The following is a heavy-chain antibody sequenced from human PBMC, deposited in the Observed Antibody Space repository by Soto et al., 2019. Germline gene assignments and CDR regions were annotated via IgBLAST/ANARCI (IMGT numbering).Heavy chain of an antibody. D-gene: IGHD5-18*01. CDR3: ARTWIHHYYYYGMDV. CDR1: GFSLSTSGVG. Sequence: QITLKESGPTLVKPTQTLTLTCTFSGFSLSTSGVGVGWIRQPPGKALEWLALIYWDDDKRYSPSLKSRLTIXXDXSXNQVVLTMTNMDPVDTATYYCARTWIHHYYYYGMDVWGQGTTVTVSS. V-gene: IGHV2-5*02. J-gene: IGHJ6*02. CDR2: IYWDDDK.